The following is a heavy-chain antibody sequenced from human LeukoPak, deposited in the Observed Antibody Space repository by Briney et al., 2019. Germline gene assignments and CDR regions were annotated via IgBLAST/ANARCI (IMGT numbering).Heavy chain of an antibody. V-gene: IGHV4-34*01. D-gene: IGHD5-18*01. CDR2: INHSGST. CDR1: GGSFSGYY. J-gene: IGHJ6*03. CDR3: ARRRGYSYGPNTYYYYYMDV. Sequence: SETLSLTCAVYGGSFSGYYWSWIRQPPGKGLEWIGEINHSGSTNYNPSLKSRVTISVNTSKNQFSLKLSSVTAADTAVYYCARRRGYSYGPNTYYYYYMDVWGKGTTVTVSS.